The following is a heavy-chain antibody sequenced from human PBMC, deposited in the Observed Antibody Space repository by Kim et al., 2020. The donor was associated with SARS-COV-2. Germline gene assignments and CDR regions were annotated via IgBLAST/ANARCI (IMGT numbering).Heavy chain of an antibody. CDR2: IWDDGSKE. CDR1: GFTFSSYG. Sequence: GGSLRLSCAASGFTFSSYGIYWVRQAPGKGLEWVAVIWDDGSKEYHADFVKGRFTISRDNSNNMAYLQMNSLRAEDTAVYFCARGPKDYIGGYYYYQYM. CDR3: ARGPKDYIGGYYYYQYM. J-gene: IGHJ6*03. D-gene: IGHD3-16*01. V-gene: IGHV3-33*07.